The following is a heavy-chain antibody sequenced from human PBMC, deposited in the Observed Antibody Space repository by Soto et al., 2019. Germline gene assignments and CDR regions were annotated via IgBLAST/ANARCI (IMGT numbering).Heavy chain of an antibody. D-gene: IGHD3-22*01. J-gene: IGHJ4*02. CDR3: ARGGPSYYYDSSGHRAKIDF. Sequence: EVQLVESGGGLVQPGGSLRLSCAASGFTFSNYWMHWVRQAPGKGLVWVSWINSDGSSTTYADSVKGRFTISRDNAKNTLYLQMNSLRAEDAAVYYCARGGPSYYYDSSGHRAKIDFWGQGTLVTVSS. CDR1: GFTFSNYW. CDR2: INSDGSST. V-gene: IGHV3-74*01.